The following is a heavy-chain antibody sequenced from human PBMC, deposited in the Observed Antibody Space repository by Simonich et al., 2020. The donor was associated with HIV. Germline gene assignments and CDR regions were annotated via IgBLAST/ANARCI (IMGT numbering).Heavy chain of an antibody. D-gene: IGHD3-10*01. V-gene: IGHV1-2*06. CDR2: FNPNSGGT. J-gene: IGHJ3*02. CDR1: GYTFTGNY. Sequence: QVQLVQSGAEVKKPGASVKVSCKASGYTFTGNYMHWVRQAPGQGLEWMGRFNPNSGGTNYAQKFQGRVTMTRDTSISTAYMELSRLRSYDTAVYYCARSRSCPFDAFDIWGQGTMVTVSS. CDR3: ARSRSCPFDAFDI.